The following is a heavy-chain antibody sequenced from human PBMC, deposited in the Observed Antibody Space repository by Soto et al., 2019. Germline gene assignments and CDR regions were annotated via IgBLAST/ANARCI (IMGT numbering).Heavy chain of an antibody. CDR1: GYSLTSYW. V-gene: IGHV5-51*01. J-gene: IGHJ4*02. CDR2: IYPGDSDT. Sequence: GESLKISCKGSGYSLTSYWIGWVRQMPGKGLEWMGIIYPGDSDTRYSPSFQGQVTISADKSISTAYLQWSSLKASDTAMYYCERVRRSSSPAFDYWGPGTLVTVSS. D-gene: IGHD6-6*01. CDR3: ERVRRSSSPAFDY.